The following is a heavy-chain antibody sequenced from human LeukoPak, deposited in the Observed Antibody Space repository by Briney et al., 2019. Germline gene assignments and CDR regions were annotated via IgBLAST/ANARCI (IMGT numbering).Heavy chain of an antibody. Sequence: SETLSLTCTVSGGSNSSGGYYWSWIRQHPGKGLEWVGYIYYSGSTYYNPSLKSRVTISVDTTKNQFSLKLSSVTAADTAVYYCARGASDGSGSYRRTWFDPWGQGTLVTVSS. V-gene: IGHV4-31*03. CDR2: IYYSGST. CDR1: GGSNSSGGYY. CDR3: ARGASDGSGSYRRTWFDP. J-gene: IGHJ5*02. D-gene: IGHD3-10*01.